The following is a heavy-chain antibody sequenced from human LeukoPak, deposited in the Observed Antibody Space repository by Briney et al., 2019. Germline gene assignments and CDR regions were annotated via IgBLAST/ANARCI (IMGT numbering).Heavy chain of an antibody. Sequence: SETLSLTCTVSGGSVNSYYLSWIRQPAGKTLEWIGRIYDGGSTNYNPSLKSRVTMSVDTSKNQISLKLKSVTAADTAVYYCARDSGTSGEVKFDPWGQRALVTVSS. CDR3: ARDSGTSGEVKFDP. V-gene: IGHV4-4*07. CDR2: IYDGGST. J-gene: IGHJ5*02. D-gene: IGHD3-10*01. CDR1: GGSVNSYY.